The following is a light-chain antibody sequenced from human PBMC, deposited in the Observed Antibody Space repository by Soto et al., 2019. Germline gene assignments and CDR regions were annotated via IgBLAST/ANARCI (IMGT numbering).Light chain of an antibody. CDR2: DAS. V-gene: IGKV3-11*01. J-gene: IGKJ5*01. CDR3: QQSETYPLT. CDR1: QSVSSY. Sequence: EIVFAQSPAPLSFSPGGRATPSCTASQSVSSYLAWYQQKPGQAHRLLIYDASNRATGIPARFSGSGSGTDFTLTISSLQPGDFATYYCQQSETYPLTVGQGTRLEIK.